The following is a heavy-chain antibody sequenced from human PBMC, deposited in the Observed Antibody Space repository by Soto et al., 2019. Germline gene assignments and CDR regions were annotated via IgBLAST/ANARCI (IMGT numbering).Heavy chain of an antibody. CDR3: ARLQYTVVTALGI. CDR1: GVSIGRHF. CDR2: IYHTLNT. D-gene: IGHD2-15*01. V-gene: IGHV4-59*11. J-gene: IGHJ3*02. Sequence: SETLSLTCSVSGVSIGRHFWSWIRQAPGKGPELVGYIYHTLNTNYNPALKSRVTISMDTSENQLSLQLSSVTAADTAVYYCARLQYTVVTALGIWGQGTMVTVSS.